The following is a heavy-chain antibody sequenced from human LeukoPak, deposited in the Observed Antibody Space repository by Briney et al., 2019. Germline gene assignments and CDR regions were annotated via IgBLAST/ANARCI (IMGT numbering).Heavy chain of an antibody. CDR3: ARDIAATGLVDY. V-gene: IGHV1-18*01. CDR2: ISAYNGNT. J-gene: IGHJ4*02. CDR1: GYTFSSYD. Sequence: GASVKVSCKASGYTFSSYDITWVRQAPGQGLEWMGWISAYNGNTNYAQKLQGRVTMTTDTSTSTAYMELRSLRSDDTAVYYCARDIAATGLVDYWGRGTLVTVSS. D-gene: IGHD6-13*01.